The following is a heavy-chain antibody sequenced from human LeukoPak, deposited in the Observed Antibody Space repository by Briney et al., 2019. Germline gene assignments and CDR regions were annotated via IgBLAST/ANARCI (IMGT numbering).Heavy chain of an antibody. CDR3: ARAAEDYYDILTGYGDY. CDR2: ISAYSGNT. CDR1: GYTFTSYG. J-gene: IGHJ4*02. Sequence: ASVTVSCKASGYTFTSYGISWVRQAPGQGLEWMGWISAYSGNTNYAQKLQGRVTMTTDTSTSTAYMELRSLRSDDTAVYYCARAAEDYYDILTGYGDYWGQGTLVTVSS. V-gene: IGHV1-18*01. D-gene: IGHD3-9*01.